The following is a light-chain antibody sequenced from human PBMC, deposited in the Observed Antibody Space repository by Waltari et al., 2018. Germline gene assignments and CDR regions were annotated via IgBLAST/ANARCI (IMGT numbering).Light chain of an antibody. CDR3: QQSYSIPCA. CDR2: AAS. J-gene: IGKJ2*01. V-gene: IGKV1-39*01. Sequence: DIQMTQSQSSLSASVGDRVTITCRASQSISTYLNWYQVKPGKAPKLLISAASTWQGGVPSRFSGSGSGADFTLTISNLQPDDYATYYCQQSYSIPCAFGQGTKLEIK. CDR1: QSISTY.